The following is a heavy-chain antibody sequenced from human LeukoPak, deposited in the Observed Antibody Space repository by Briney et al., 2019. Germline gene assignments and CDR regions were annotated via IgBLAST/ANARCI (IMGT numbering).Heavy chain of an antibody. CDR1: GYNFKGYY. D-gene: IGHD1-26*01. CDR2: INPNSGVT. CDR3: AKDGPSPIVGASSDN. V-gene: IGHV1-2*02. J-gene: IGHJ4*02. Sequence: ASVKVSCKASGYNFKGYYMNWVRQAPGQGLERMGWINPNSGVTKYAERFQGRVTMTKETSINTVYMEMSSLGFDDTAVYYCAKDGPSPIVGASSDNWGQGTLVTVSS.